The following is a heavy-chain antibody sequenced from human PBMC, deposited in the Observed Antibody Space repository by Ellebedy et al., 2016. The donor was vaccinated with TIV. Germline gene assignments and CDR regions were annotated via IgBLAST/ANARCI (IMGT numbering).Heavy chain of an antibody. CDR3: ARYNSGWKIFDY. D-gene: IGHD6-19*01. J-gene: IGHJ4*02. CDR1: GDSVSSNSPT. V-gene: IGHV6-1*01. Sequence: MPSETLSLTCAISGDSVSSNSPTWNWIRQSQSRGLEWLGRTYYRSKWYYEYAVSVYSRITINPDTSKNQFSLQLNSVTPEDTAVYYCARYNSGWKIFDYWGQGTLVTVSS. CDR2: TYYRSKWYY.